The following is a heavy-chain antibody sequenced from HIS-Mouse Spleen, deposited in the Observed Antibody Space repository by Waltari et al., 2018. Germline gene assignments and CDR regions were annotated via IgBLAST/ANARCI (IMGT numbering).Heavy chain of an antibody. Sequence: QVQLVQSGAEVKKPWASVKVSCKASGYTFTSYDINWVRQATGQGLEWRGWMKPNRGNTGYAQKCQGRLTMNRNSSISTAYMELSSLRSEDTAVYYCARGHDYSNYFDYWGQGTLVTVSS. D-gene: IGHD4-4*01. V-gene: IGHV1-8*01. CDR3: ARGHDYSNYFDY. J-gene: IGHJ4*02. CDR2: MKPNRGNT. CDR1: GYTFTSYD.